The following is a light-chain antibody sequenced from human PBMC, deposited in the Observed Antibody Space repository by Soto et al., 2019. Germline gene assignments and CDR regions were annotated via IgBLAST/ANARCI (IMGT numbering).Light chain of an antibody. Sequence: QSALTQPASVSGSPGQSIAISCTGTSSDVGLYNYVSWYQQHPDKVPKLIIYDVTNRPSGVSDRFSGSKSGNTASLTISGLQADDEADYYCSSFTTSSTHVFGTGTKLTVL. V-gene: IGLV2-14*01. CDR1: SSDVGLYNY. CDR2: DVT. CDR3: SSFTTSSTHV. J-gene: IGLJ1*01.